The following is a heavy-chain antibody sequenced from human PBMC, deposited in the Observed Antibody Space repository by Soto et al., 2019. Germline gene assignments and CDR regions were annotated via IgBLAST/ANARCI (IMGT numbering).Heavy chain of an antibody. CDR2: IKQDGSEK. CDR3: ATQQYFDASGFSLDQ. D-gene: IGHD3-22*01. Sequence: GVSLRISGAASGFTFSSYWMSWVRQAPGKGLEWVANIKQDGSEKYYVDSVKGRFTISRDNAKNSLYLQMNSLRAEDTAVYYCATQQYFDASGFSLDQWGQGTLVTVSS. CDR1: GFTFSSYW. J-gene: IGHJ4*02. V-gene: IGHV3-7*01.